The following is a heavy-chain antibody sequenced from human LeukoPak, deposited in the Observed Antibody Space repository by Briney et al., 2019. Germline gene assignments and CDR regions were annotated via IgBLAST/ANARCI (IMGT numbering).Heavy chain of an antibody. J-gene: IGHJ5*02. CDR1: GFTFGDYA. Sequence: PGGSLRLSCTASGFTFGDYAMSWFRQAPGKGLEWVGFIRSKTDGGTTDYAAPVKGRFTISRDDSKNTLYLQMNSLKTEDTAVYYCTTEREASYYYDSSGYYPSFRSWGQGTLVTVSS. CDR3: TTEREASYYYDSSGYYPSFRS. D-gene: IGHD3-22*01. V-gene: IGHV3-49*03. CDR2: IRSKTDGGTT.